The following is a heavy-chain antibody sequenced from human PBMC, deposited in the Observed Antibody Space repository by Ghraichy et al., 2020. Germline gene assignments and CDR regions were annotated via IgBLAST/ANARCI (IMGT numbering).Heavy chain of an antibody. CDR3: VRDRYYIDFDSSNYWTLYFDH. J-gene: IGHJ4*02. CDR2: ISISGKYI. D-gene: IGHD3-22*01. Sequence: GGSLRLSCAASGFTFSTYSMNWVRQAPGKGLEWVATISISGKYIYYADSVKGRFTISRDNAKDSLYLEMNGLRAEDTAIYYCVRDRYYIDFDSSNYWTLYFDHWGQGTPVTVSS. CDR1: GFTFSTYS. V-gene: IGHV3-21*06.